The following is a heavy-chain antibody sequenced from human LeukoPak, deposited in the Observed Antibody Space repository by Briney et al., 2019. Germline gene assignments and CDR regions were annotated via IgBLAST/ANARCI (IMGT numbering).Heavy chain of an antibody. CDR1: GFTFSSYS. CDR2: ISSSSSYI. Sequence: PGGSLRLSXAASGFTFSSYSMNWVRQAPGKGLEWVSSISSSSSYIYYADSVKGRFTISRDNAKNSLYLQMNSLRAEDTAVYYCARDGGDYYYYYYMDVWGKGTTVTVSS. J-gene: IGHJ6*03. V-gene: IGHV3-21*01. D-gene: IGHD2-21*02. CDR3: ARDGGDYYYYYYMDV.